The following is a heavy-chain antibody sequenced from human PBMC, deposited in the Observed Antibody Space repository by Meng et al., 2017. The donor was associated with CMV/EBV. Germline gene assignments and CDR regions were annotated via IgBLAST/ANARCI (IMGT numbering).Heavy chain of an antibody. CDR1: GGTFSSYA. Sequence: SVKVSCKASGGTFSSYAISWVRQAPGQGLEWMGGIIPIFGTANYAQKFRGRVTITTDESTSTAYMELSSLRSEDTAVYYCARAPIVVVPAAVPYYYYGMDVWGQGTTVTVSS. CDR3: ARAPIVVVPAAVPYYYYGMDV. J-gene: IGHJ6*02. D-gene: IGHD2-2*01. CDR2: IIPIFGTA. V-gene: IGHV1-69*05.